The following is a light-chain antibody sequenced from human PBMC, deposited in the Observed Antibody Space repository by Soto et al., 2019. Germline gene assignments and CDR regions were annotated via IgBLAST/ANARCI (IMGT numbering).Light chain of an antibody. CDR2: EVS. Sequence: QSVLTQPPSASGSPGQSVTISCTGTSSDVGGYNYVSWYQQHPGKAPKLMIYEVSKRPSGVPDRFSGSKSGNTASLTVSGLQAEDEADYYCSSYISSSTLYLFGTGTKVTVL. V-gene: IGLV2-8*01. J-gene: IGLJ1*01. CDR1: SSDVGGYNY. CDR3: SSYISSSTLYL.